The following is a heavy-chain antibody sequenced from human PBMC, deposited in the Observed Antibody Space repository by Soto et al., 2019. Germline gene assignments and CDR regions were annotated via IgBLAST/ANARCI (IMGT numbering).Heavy chain of an antibody. V-gene: IGHV1-69*01. Sequence: QVQLVQSGAEVKKPGSSVKVSCKASGGTFSRYAISWVRQAPGQGLEWMGGTIPLFGTANYAQKFQGRVTITADESTSTDYMELSSLRSEDTAVYYCARGGGRWELPDEHFDPWGQGTLVTVSS. D-gene: IGHD2-15*01. J-gene: IGHJ5*02. CDR3: ARGGGRWELPDEHFDP. CDR1: GGTFSRYA. CDR2: TIPLFGTA.